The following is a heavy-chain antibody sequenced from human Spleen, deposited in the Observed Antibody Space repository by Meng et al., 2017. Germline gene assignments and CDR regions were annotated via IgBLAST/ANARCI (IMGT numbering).Heavy chain of an antibody. V-gene: IGHV1-8*03. D-gene: IGHD3-9*01. CDR1: GYTFINYD. CDR2: MNPNSAYT. CDR3: ARGFSDILTGFYWDGFDV. J-gene: IGHJ3*01. Sequence: AAVKVSCKASGYTFINYDINWVRQATGQGREWMGWMNPNSAYTGYAQKFQGRVTFTRNTSISTAYMELSSLRSEDTALYYCARGFSDILTGFYWDGFDVWGQGTMVTVSS.